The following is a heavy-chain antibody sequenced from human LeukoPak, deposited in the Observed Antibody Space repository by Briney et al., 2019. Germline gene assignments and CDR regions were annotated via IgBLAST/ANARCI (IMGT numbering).Heavy chain of an antibody. CDR2: IYYSGST. Sequence: SQTLSLTCTVSGGSISSGDYYWSWIRQPPGKGLEWIGYIYYSGSTYYNPSLKSRDTISVDTSKNQFSLKLSSVTAADTAVYYCARHDYDSPPFDPWGQGTLVTVSS. CDR1: GGSISSGDYY. D-gene: IGHD3-16*01. J-gene: IGHJ5*02. CDR3: ARHDYDSPPFDP. V-gene: IGHV4-30-4*01.